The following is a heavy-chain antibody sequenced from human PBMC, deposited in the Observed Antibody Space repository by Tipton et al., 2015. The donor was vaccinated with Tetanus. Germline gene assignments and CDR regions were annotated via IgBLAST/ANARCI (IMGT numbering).Heavy chain of an antibody. J-gene: IGHJ4*02. D-gene: IGHD3-10*01. CDR2: LSYSGRT. V-gene: IGHV4-39*02. CDR1: GGSMSTGGHY. Sequence: TLSLTCIVSGGSMSTGGHYGAWVRQSPGQGLEWIGSLSYSGRTYYNPSLKSRVTMSVDTSTKDFSLRLRSVTAADTAVYYCARLREVVSRSGWAFDYWGQGILVTVSS. CDR3: ARLREVVSRSGWAFDY.